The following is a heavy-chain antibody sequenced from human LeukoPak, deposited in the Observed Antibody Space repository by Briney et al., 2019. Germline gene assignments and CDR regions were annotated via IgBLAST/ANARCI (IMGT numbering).Heavy chain of an antibody. J-gene: IGHJ4*02. V-gene: IGHV3-66*01. CDR3: ANEAYGSGSYYTDY. CDR2: IYSGGST. CDR1: GFTVSSNY. Sequence: GGSLRLSCAASGFTVSSNYMSWVRHAPGKGLEWVSVIYSGGSTYYADSVKGRFTISRDNSKNTLYLQMNSLRAEDTAVYYCANEAYGSGSYYTDYWGQGTLVTVSS. D-gene: IGHD3-10*01.